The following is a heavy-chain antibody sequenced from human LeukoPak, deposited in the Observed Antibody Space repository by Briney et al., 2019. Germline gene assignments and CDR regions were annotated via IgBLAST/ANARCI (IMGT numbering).Heavy chain of an antibody. CDR1: GFSISIYA. J-gene: IGHJ4*02. V-gene: IGHV3-23*01. CDR3: AKDRDGCNNFEYYFDY. CDR2: ITGRDGRT. D-gene: IGHD5-24*01. Sequence: GGSLRLSCAASGFSISIYAMNWVRQAPGKGLEWVSSITGRDGRTYYADSVKGRFTISRDISKNTLYLQMNSLRGEDTAVYYCAKDRDGCNNFEYYFDYWGQGTLVTVPS.